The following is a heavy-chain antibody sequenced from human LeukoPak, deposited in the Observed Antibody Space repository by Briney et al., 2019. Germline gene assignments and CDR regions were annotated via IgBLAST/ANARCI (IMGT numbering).Heavy chain of an antibody. CDR2: IIPIFGTA. J-gene: IGHJ6*03. CDR3: ARVNTIFEGAGYNYMDG. V-gene: IGHV1-69*01. CDR1: VGTFSIYA. D-gene: IGHD3-3*01. Sequence: ASVTVSSTASVGTFSIYAISWVRQAPGQGLEWMGGIIPIFGTANYAQKFQGRVTITADESTSTAYMELSSLRAEDTAVYCCARVNTIFEGAGYNYMDGWGKGTTVTVS.